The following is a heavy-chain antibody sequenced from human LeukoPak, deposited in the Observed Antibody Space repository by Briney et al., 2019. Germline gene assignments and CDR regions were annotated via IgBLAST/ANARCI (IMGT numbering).Heavy chain of an antibody. J-gene: IGHJ6*03. CDR2: IYTSGST. D-gene: IGHD2-2*01. CDR1: GESFSGYS. V-gene: IGHV4-59*10. Sequence: PSETLSLTCAVEGESFSGYSWTWIRQPAGKGLEWIGRIYTSGSTNYNPSLKSRVTMSVDTSKNQFSLKLSSVTAADTAVYYCARANRCSSTSCYYYYYMDVWGKGTTVTISS. CDR3: ARANRCSSTSCYYYYYMDV.